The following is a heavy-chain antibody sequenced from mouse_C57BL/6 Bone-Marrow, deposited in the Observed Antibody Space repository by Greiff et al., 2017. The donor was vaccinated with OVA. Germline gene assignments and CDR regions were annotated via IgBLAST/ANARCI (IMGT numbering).Heavy chain of an antibody. CDR1: GYSFTSYG. D-gene: IGHD4-1*01. CDR2: IYPRSGNT. V-gene: IGHV1-81*01. J-gene: IGHJ2*01. CDR3: ARGGTGTDDY. Sequence: QVHVKQSGAELARPGASVKLSCKASGYSFTSYGISWVKQRTGKGLEWIGEIYPRSGNTYYNEKFKGKATLTADKSSSTAYMELRSLTSEDSAVYFCARGGTGTDDYWGQGTTLTVSS.